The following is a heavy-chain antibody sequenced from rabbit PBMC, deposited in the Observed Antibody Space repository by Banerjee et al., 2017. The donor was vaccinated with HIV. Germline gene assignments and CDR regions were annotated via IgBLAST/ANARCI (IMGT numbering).Heavy chain of an antibody. J-gene: IGHJ2*01. CDR1: GFTLSNYW. V-gene: IGHV1S40*01. D-gene: IGHD7-1*01. CDR2: IYTGDGNT. Sequence: QSLEESGGDLVKPGASLTLTCTASGFTLSNYWICWVRQAPGKGLEWIACIYTGDGNTHYASWAKGRFTISKTSSSVDLKMTSLTVADTATYFCARGGGGYAGYGHGDDAFDPWGPGTLVTVS. CDR3: ARGGGGYAGYGHGDDAFDP.